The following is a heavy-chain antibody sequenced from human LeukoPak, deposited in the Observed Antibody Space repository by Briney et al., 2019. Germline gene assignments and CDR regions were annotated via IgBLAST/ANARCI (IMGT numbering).Heavy chain of an antibody. V-gene: IGHV3-48*02. Sequence: GGSLRLSCAPSGFTFSSYSMNWVRQAPGKGLEWISYISSIGSTIYYADSVKGRFTISRDNAKNSLYLQMNSLRDEDTAVYYCARAYGSGSWPRAVDYWGQGTLVTVSS. CDR1: GFTFSSYS. D-gene: IGHD3-10*01. CDR3: ARAYGSGSWPRAVDY. CDR2: ISSIGSTI. J-gene: IGHJ4*02.